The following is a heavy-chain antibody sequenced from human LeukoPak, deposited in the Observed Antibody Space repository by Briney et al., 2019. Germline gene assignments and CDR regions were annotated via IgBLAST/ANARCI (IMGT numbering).Heavy chain of an antibody. V-gene: IGHV3-23*01. D-gene: IGHD3-3*01. CDR3: AKDRPNYDFWSGDDFDY. CDR2: IGGRDGST. J-gene: IGHJ4*02. CDR1: GFTFSSYG. Sequence: QPGGSLRLSCAASGFTFSSYGMSWVRQAPGKGLEWVSAIGGRDGSTYYADSVKGRFTISRDNSKNTLYVQMNSLRAEDTAVYYCAKDRPNYDFWSGDDFDYWGQGTLVTVSS.